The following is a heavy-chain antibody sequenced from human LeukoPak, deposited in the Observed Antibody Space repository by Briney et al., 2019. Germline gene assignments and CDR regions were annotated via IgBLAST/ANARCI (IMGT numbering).Heavy chain of an antibody. Sequence: SETLSLTCTVSGGSISSGDYYWNWIRQPPGKGLEWIGYIYYSGSTNYNPSLKSRVTISVDTSKNQFSLKLSSVTAADTAVYYCARGGIVVVPAAIQGGWFDPWGQGTLVTVSS. D-gene: IGHD2-2*02. CDR1: GGSISSGDYY. CDR2: IYYSGST. V-gene: IGHV4-30-4*01. CDR3: ARGGIVVVPAAIQGGWFDP. J-gene: IGHJ5*02.